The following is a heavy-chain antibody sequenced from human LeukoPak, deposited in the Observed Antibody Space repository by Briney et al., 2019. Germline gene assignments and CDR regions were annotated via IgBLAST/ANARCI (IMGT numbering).Heavy chain of an antibody. CDR2: IYTSGST. CDR3: ARDSYDFWSGPHWYFDL. V-gene: IGHV4-61*02. D-gene: IGHD3-3*01. Sequence: PSETLSLTCTVSGGSISSGSYYWSWIRQPAGKGLEWIGRIYTSGSTNYNPSLKSRVTISVDTYKNQFSLKLSSVTAADTAVYYCARDSYDFWSGPHWYFDLWGRGTLVTVSS. CDR1: GGSISSGSYY. J-gene: IGHJ2*01.